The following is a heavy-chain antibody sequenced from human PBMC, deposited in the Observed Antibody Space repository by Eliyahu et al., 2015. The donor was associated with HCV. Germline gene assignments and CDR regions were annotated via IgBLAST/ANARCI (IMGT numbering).Heavy chain of an antibody. D-gene: IGHD1-26*01. V-gene: IGHV3-23*01. Sequence: EVQLLESGGGLVQPGGSLRLSCAASGFTFSSYAMSWVRQAPGKGLEWVSAISGSGGRTYYADSVKGRFTISRDNSKNTLYLQMNSLRAEDTAVYYCAADPPVYRVGYLRNYWGQGTLVTVSS. CDR2: ISGSGGRT. CDR1: GFTFSSYA. CDR3: AADPPVYRVGYLRNY. J-gene: IGHJ4*02.